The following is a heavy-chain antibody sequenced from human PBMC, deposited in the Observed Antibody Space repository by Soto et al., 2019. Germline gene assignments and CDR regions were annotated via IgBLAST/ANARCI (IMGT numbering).Heavy chain of an antibody. Sequence: GGSLRLSCAASGFTFSSYEMNWVRQAPGKGLEWVSYISSSGDTIYYADSVKGRFTISRDNAKNSLFLQMNCLKAEDTAVYYCAPAPTGLDVWGQGTTVTVSS. V-gene: IGHV3-48*03. CDR2: ISSSGDTI. J-gene: IGHJ6*02. CDR1: GFTFSSYE. D-gene: IGHD1-1*01. CDR3: APAPTGLDV.